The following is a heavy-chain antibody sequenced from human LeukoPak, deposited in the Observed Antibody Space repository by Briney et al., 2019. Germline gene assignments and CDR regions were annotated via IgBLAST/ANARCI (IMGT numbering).Heavy chain of an antibody. CDR2: ISWNSGSI. Sequence: PGRSLRLSCAASGFTFDDYAMHWVRQAPGKGLEWVSGISWNSGSIGYADSVKGRFTISRDNAKNSLYLQMNSLRAEDTAVYYCTRDGRVAYEMDVWGQGTTVTVSS. CDR3: TRDGRVAYEMDV. CDR1: GFTFDDYA. V-gene: IGHV3-9*01. D-gene: IGHD2-15*01. J-gene: IGHJ6*02.